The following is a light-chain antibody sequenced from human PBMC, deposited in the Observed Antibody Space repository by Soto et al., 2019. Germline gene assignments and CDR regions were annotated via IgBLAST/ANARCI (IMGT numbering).Light chain of an antibody. Sequence: DIVMTQSPDSLAVSLGERATINCKSSQSVLYSSNNKNYLAWYQQKPGQPPKLLIYCASTRESGAPDRFSGSGSGTDFTLTISSLQAEDVAVYYCQQYYSTPFTFGPGTKVDIK. V-gene: IGKV4-1*01. CDR3: QQYYSTPFT. J-gene: IGKJ3*01. CDR2: CAS. CDR1: QSVLYSSNNKNY.